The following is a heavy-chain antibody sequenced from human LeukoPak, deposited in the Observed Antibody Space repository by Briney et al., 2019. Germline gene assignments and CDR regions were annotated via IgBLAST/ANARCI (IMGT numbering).Heavy chain of an antibody. J-gene: IGHJ4*02. Sequence: SETLSLTCAVYGGSFSGYYWSWIRQPPGKGLEWIGEINRSGSTNYNPSLKSRVTISVDTSKNQFSLKLSSVTAADTAVYYCARGSTNWGLDYWGQGTLVTVSS. CDR2: INRSGST. V-gene: IGHV4-34*01. D-gene: IGHD7-27*01. CDR3: ARGSTNWGLDY. CDR1: GGSFSGYY.